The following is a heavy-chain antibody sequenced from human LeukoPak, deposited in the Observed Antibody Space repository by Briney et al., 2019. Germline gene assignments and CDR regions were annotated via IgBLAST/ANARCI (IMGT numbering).Heavy chain of an antibody. V-gene: IGHV3-13*01. CDR1: SYD. J-gene: IGHJ6*02. D-gene: IGHD5-18*01. CDR3: ARDGGYSYGEYYYYGMDV. CDR2: IGTAGDT. Sequence: SYDXXWVRHATGKGLEWVSAIGTAGDTYYPGSVKGRFTISRENAKNSLYLQMNSLRAGDTAVYYCARDGGYSYGEYYYYGMDVWGQGTTVTVSS.